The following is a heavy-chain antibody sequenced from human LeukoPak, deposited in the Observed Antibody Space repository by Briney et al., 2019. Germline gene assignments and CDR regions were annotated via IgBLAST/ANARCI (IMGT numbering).Heavy chain of an antibody. Sequence: ASVKVSCKASGYTFTSCGISWVRQAPGQGLEWMGWISAYNGNTNYAQKLQGRVTMTTDTSTSTAYMELRSLRSDDTAVYYCAISTGTTGPFDYWGQGTLVTVSS. V-gene: IGHV1-18*01. CDR1: GYTFTSCG. D-gene: IGHD1-1*01. CDR2: ISAYNGNT. J-gene: IGHJ4*02. CDR3: AISTGTTGPFDY.